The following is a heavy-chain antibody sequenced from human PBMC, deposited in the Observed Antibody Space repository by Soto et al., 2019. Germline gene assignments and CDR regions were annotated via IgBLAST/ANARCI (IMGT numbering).Heavy chain of an antibody. CDR1: GGSFSGYY. V-gene: IGHV4-34*01. CDR2: INHSGST. D-gene: IGHD7-27*01. CDR3: ARDWGPRGSWFDP. Sequence: QVQLQQGGAGLLKPSETLSLTCAVYGGSFSGYYWSWIRQPPGKGLEWIGEINHSGSTNYNPSLKSRVTISVDSYKNQFSLKMSSVTAADTAVYYCARDWGPRGSWFDPWCQGTLVTVSS. J-gene: IGHJ5*02.